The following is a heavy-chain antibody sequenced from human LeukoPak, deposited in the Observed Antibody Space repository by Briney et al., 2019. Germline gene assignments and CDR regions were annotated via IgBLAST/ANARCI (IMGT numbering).Heavy chain of an antibody. CDR3: ARVRYGLDY. V-gene: IGHV4-59*01. J-gene: IGHJ4*02. Sequence: SETLSLTCTVSGGSISSYYWSWIRQPPGKGLEWIGYIYYSGSTNYNPSLKSRVTISVDTSKNQFSLKLSPVTAADTAVYYCARVRYGLDYWGQGTLVTVSS. D-gene: IGHD3-16*01. CDR2: IYYSGST. CDR1: GGSISSYY.